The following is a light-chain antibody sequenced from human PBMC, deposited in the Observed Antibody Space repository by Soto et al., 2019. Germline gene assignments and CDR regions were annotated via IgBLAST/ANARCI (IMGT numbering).Light chain of an antibody. CDR1: TSNIGSNF. V-gene: IGLV1-51*01. CDR3: GSWDSSLSAYV. CDR2: DDD. Sequence: QSVLTQPPSVSAATGQNVTISCSGNTSNIGSNFVSWYQQLPRTAPKLLIYDDDKRPSGIPDRFSGSKSGTSATLGITGFQTGDEADYYCGSWDSSLSAYVFGTGTKLTVL. J-gene: IGLJ1*01.